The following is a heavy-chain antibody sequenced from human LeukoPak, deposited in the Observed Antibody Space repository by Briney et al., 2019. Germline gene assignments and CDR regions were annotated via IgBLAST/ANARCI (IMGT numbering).Heavy chain of an antibody. V-gene: IGHV3-48*01. CDR3: ARELRGENFDF. J-gene: IGHJ4*02. D-gene: IGHD3-10*01. CDR2: ISPTSTI. CDR1: GFTFSSYN. Sequence: GGSLRLSCAASGFTFSSYNMNWVRQAPGEGLELDSYISPTSTIFYADSVRGRFTISRDNVKNSLYLQMNSLRVEDTAVYYCARELRGENFDFWGQGTLVTVSA.